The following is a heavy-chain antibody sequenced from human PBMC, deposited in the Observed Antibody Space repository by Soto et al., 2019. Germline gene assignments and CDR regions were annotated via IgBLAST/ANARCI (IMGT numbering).Heavy chain of an antibody. V-gene: IGHV3-23*04. D-gene: IGHD3-3*01. Sequence: EVQLVESGGGLVQRGGSLRLSCAASGFTFSSYAMSWVRQAPGKGLEWVSAIGGSGGDTFYADSVKGRFTVSRDNAENTLSLQLNSLRVEDTAIYYCARRTWRGRADYWGQGILVTVSS. CDR2: IGGSGGDT. J-gene: IGHJ4*02. CDR3: ARRTWRGRADY. CDR1: GFTFSSYA.